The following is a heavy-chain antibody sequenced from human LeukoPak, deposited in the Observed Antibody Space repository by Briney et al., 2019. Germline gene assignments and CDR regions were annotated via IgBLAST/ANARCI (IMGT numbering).Heavy chain of an antibody. CDR2: IWYDGSKE. J-gene: IGHJ5*02. CDR3: ARDDYGFDP. D-gene: IGHD4/OR15-4a*01. CDR1: GFTFSNYG. V-gene: IGHV3-33*01. Sequence: PGGSLRLSCAAFGFTFSNYGMHWVCQAPGKGLEWVAFIWYDGSKEYYADSVKGRFTISRDNSKNTLYLQMNSLRADDSAVYHCARDDYGFDPWGQGILVTVSS.